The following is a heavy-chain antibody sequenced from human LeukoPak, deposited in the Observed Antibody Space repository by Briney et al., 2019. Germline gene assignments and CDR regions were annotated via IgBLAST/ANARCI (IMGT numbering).Heavy chain of an antibody. CDR2: INHSGST. J-gene: IGHJ4*02. CDR3: ARGEGARDGYNYEGPFYFDY. D-gene: IGHD5-24*01. CDR1: GGSFSGYY. Sequence: PSETLSLTCAVYGGSFSGYYWSWIRQPPGKGLEWIGRINHSGSTNYSPSLKSRATISVDTSKSQFSLKLNSMTAADTAVYYCARGEGARDGYNYEGPFYFDYWGQGTLVTVSS. V-gene: IGHV4-34*01.